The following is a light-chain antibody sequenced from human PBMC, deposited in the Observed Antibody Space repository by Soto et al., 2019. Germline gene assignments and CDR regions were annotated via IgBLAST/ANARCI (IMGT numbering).Light chain of an antibody. V-gene: IGLV2-14*01. CDR2: QVS. Sequence: QSVLTQPASVSGSPGQSSTISCTGTSSDIGGFYYVSWYQHHPGKDPKPMIYQVSNRPSGVSNRFSGSKSGNTASLTISGLQAEDEADYFCSSYSSSSTFYVFGAGTKVTVL. CDR3: SSYSSSSTFYV. CDR1: SSDIGGFYY. J-gene: IGLJ1*01.